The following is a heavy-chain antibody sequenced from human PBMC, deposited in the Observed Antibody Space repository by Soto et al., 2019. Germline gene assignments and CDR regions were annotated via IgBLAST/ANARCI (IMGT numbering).Heavy chain of an antibody. V-gene: IGHV1-3*01. J-gene: IGHJ4*02. D-gene: IGHD1-26*01. CDR3: ARDLGVGAASDY. Sequence: QVQLVQSGAEVKKPEASVKVSCKASGYTFTSYAMHWVRQAPGQRLEWMGWINAGNGNTKYSQKFQGRVTITRDTSASTAYMELSSLRSEDTAVYYCARDLGVGAASDYWGQGTVVTVSS. CDR2: INAGNGNT. CDR1: GYTFTSYA.